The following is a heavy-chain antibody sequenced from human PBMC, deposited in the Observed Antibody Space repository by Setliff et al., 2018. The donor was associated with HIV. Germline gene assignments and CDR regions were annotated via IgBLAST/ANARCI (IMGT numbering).Heavy chain of an antibody. J-gene: IGHJ4*01. D-gene: IGHD3-10*01. CDR3: ARVRGRGAYYFDY. V-gene: IGHV1-2*02. CDR1: GYSFTGNY. Sequence: ASVKVSCKASGYSFTGNYLHWVRQVPGQGPEWMAWINPNSAATNVAQKFQGRVTMTRDTSITTAYMELSGLTSDDTAVYFCARVRGRGAYYFDYWGRGTPVTVSS. CDR2: INPNSAAT.